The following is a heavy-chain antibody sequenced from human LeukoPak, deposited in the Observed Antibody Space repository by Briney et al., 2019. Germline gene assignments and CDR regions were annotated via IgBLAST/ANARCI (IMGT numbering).Heavy chain of an antibody. V-gene: IGHV4-4*07. CDR3: ARQCQLLSGNWFDP. J-gene: IGHJ5*02. CDR2: IYTSRST. CDR1: GGSISSYY. D-gene: IGHD2-2*01. Sequence: SETLSLTCTVSGGSISSYYWSWIRQPAGKGLEWIGRIYTSRSTNYNPSLKSRVTMSVDTSKNQFSLKLSSVTAADTAVYYCARQCQLLSGNWFDPWGQGTLVTVSS.